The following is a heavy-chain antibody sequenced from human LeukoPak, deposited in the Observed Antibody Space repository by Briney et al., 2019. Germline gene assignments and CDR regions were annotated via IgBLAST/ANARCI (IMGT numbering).Heavy chain of an antibody. Sequence: GASVKVSCKASGGTFSSYAISWVRQAPGQGLEWMGGIIPIFATANYAQKFQGRVTITADESTSTAYMELSSLRSEDTAVYYCARGPITTRSLFDYWGQGTLVTVSS. D-gene: IGHD3-22*01. CDR3: ARGPITTRSLFDY. CDR2: IIPIFATA. CDR1: GGTFSSYA. J-gene: IGHJ4*02. V-gene: IGHV1-69*13.